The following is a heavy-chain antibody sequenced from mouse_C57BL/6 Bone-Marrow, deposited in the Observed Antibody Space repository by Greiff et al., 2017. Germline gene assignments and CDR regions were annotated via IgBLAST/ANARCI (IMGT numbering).Heavy chain of an antibody. CDR1: GYSFTGYY. CDR2: INPSAGGT. V-gene: IGHV1-42*01. Sequence: VQLQQSGPELVKPGASVKLSCKASGYSFTGYYMNWVKQSPEKSLEWIGEINPSAGGTTYNQKFKAKATLTVDKSSSTAYMQLTRLTSEDSAVYYCARSRWLRSSAWLAYWGQGTLVTVSA. D-gene: IGHD2-2*01. CDR3: ARSRWLRSSAWLAY. J-gene: IGHJ3*01.